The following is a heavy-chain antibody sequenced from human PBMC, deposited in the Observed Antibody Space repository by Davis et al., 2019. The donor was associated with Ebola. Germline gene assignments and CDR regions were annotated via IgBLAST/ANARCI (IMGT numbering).Heavy chain of an antibody. J-gene: IGHJ6*02. CDR1: GFNFRSYG. CDR2: ISTGGSST. Sequence: GESLKISCAASGFNFRSYGMNWVRQAPGKGLEWVSGISTGGSSTYLADSVKGRFTISRDDSKNTLSLQMNSLRAEDTAVYYCARDQVAGTYYYGMDVWGQGTTVTVSS. D-gene: IGHD6-19*01. CDR3: ARDQVAGTYYYGMDV. V-gene: IGHV3-NL1*01.